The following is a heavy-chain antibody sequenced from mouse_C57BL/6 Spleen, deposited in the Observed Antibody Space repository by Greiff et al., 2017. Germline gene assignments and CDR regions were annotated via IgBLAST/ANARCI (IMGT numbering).Heavy chain of an antibody. J-gene: IGHJ2*01. Sequence: EVKLQESGAELVKPGASVKLSCPASGFNIKDYYMHWVKQRTEQGLEWIGRIDPEDGETKYAPKFQGQATITADTSSNTAYLQLSSLTSEDTAVYYCANLELDSFDYWRQGTPLPVST. CDR3: ANLELDSFDY. D-gene: IGHD2-10*02. CDR1: GFNIKDYY. V-gene: IGHV14-2*01. CDR2: IDPEDGET.